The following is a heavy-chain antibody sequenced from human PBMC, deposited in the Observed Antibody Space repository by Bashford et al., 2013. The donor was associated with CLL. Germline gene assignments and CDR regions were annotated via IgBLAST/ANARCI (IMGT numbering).Heavy chain of an antibody. CDR1: DSTFLVAML. CDR3: ASLTDRHIVLIRGDWYFDL. J-gene: IGHJ2*01. Sequence: LSSCSLLDSTFLVAMLCTGSGQAPGKGVEWVAVISYDRRHKYYADSVKGRFTISRDNSKNTLYLQMNSLRAEDTAVYYCASLTDRHIVLIRGDWYFDLWG. CDR2: ISYDRRHK. D-gene: IGHD2-8*01. V-gene: IGHV3-30*04.